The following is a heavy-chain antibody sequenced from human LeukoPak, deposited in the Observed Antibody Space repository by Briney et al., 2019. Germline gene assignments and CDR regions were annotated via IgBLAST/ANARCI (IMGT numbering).Heavy chain of an antibody. CDR3: ARVRFYIQLYDY. CDR1: GFTFSSYA. J-gene: IGHJ4*02. CDR2: ISYDGSNK. D-gene: IGHD5-18*01. Sequence: GGSLRLSCAASGFTFSSYAMHWVRQAPGKGLERVAVISYDGSNKYYADSVKGRFTISRDNSKNTLYLQMNSLRAEDTAVYYCARVRFYIQLYDYWGQGTLVTVSS. V-gene: IGHV3-30-3*01.